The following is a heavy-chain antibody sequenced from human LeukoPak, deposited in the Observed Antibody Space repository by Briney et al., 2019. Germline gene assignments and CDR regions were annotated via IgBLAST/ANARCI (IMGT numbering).Heavy chain of an antibody. CDR2: IKSKTDGGTT. J-gene: IGHJ4*02. V-gene: IGHV3-15*01. CDR3: TTPRYYYDSSNYHGY. Sequence: GGSLRLSCAASGFTFSNAWMSWVRQAPGKGLEWVGRIKSKTDGGTTDYAVPVKGRFTISRDDSKNTLYLQMNSLKTEDTALYYCTTPRYYYDSSNYHGYWGQGTLVTVSS. CDR1: GFTFSNAW. D-gene: IGHD3-22*01.